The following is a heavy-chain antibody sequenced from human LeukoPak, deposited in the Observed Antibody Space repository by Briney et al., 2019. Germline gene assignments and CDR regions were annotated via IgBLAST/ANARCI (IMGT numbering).Heavy chain of an antibody. Sequence: SETLSLTCAVYGGSFSGYYGSWIRQPPGKGLEWIGEINHSGSTNYNPSLKSRVTISVDTSKNQFSLKLSSVTAADTAVYYCARRGPGLWFGELVHRYFDYWGQGTLVTVSS. CDR3: ARRGPGLWFGELVHRYFDY. CDR1: GGSFSGYY. V-gene: IGHV4-34*01. J-gene: IGHJ4*02. D-gene: IGHD3-10*01. CDR2: INHSGST.